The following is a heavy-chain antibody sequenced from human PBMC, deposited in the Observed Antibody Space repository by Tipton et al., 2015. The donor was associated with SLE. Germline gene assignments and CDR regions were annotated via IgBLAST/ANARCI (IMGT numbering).Heavy chain of an antibody. Sequence: TLSLTCAVYGGSFSGYYWSWIRQPPXKGLXRXGXINHXXSTNYNPSLXSRVTXSVDTSKNQXXXKLSSVTAADTAVXFCARGGPYYXGSGSSPAEYFQYWXQGXXXTVSS. V-gene: IGHV4-34*01. CDR1: GGSFSGYY. D-gene: IGHD3-10*01. J-gene: IGHJ1*01. CDR2: INHXXST. CDR3: ARGGPYYXGSGSSPAEYFQY.